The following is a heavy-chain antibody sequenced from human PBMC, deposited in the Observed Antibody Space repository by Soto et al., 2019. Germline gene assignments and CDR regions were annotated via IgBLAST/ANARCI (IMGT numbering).Heavy chain of an antibody. CDR2: IYPGDSDT. Sequence: GESLKISCKGSGYSFTSYWIGWVRQMPGKGLEWMGIIYPGDSDTRYSPSFQGQVTISADKSISTAYLQWSSLKASDTAMYYCAVTIFGVGSHATSHYYGMDVWGQGTTVTVSS. CDR3: AVTIFGVGSHATSHYYGMDV. D-gene: IGHD3-3*01. J-gene: IGHJ6*02. V-gene: IGHV5-51*01. CDR1: GYSFTSYW.